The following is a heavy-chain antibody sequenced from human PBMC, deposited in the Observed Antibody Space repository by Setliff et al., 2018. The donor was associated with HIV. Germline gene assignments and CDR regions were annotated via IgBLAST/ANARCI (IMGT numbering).Heavy chain of an antibody. D-gene: IGHD1-26*01. Sequence: ASVKVSCKASGYSFINYGISWVRQAPGQGPEWMGWISAYTGHTDYAPRLLGRVTITTYTSTSTPYMELRSLTSDDTAVYYCARARLQGIVTAVGPRDNCLDPWGQGTRVTVS. CDR2: ISAYTGHT. V-gene: IGHV1-18*01. CDR1: GYSFINYG. J-gene: IGHJ5*02. CDR3: ARARLQGIVTAVGPRDNCLDP.